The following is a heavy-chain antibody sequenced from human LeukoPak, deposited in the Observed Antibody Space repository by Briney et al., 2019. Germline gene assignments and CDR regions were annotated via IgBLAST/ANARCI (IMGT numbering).Heavy chain of an antibody. V-gene: IGHV1-24*01. D-gene: IGHD6-13*01. CDR1: GYTLTELS. Sequence: ASVKVSCKVSGYTLTELSMHWVRQAPGKGLEWMGGFDPEDGETIYAQKFQGRVTMTEDTSTDTAYMELSSLRSEDTAVYYCARDPPPYSSSWYWFDPWGQGTLVTVSS. CDR3: ARDPPPYSSSWYWFDP. J-gene: IGHJ5*02. CDR2: FDPEDGET.